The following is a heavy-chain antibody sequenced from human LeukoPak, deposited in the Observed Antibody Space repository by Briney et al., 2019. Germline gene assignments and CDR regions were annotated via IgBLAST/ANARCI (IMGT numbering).Heavy chain of an antibody. Sequence: GGSLRLSCAASGFTFSSYSMNWVRRAPGKGLEWVSYISSSSSTIYYADSVKGRFTISRDNAKNSLYLQMNSLRAEDTAVYYCARVEAVAGPDYWGQGTLVTVSS. J-gene: IGHJ4*02. D-gene: IGHD6-19*01. CDR1: GFTFSSYS. CDR2: ISSSSSTI. CDR3: ARVEAVAGPDY. V-gene: IGHV3-48*01.